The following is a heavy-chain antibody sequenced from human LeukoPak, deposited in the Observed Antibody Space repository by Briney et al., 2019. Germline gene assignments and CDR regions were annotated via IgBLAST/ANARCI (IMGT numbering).Heavy chain of an antibody. Sequence: GGSLRLSCAASGFTLSSYGMHWVRQAPGKGLEWVAVIWYDGSNKFYADSVKGRFTISRDNSKNTLYLQMNSLRAEDTAVYYCARDRAAADLDYWGQGTLVTVSS. CDR2: IWYDGSNK. D-gene: IGHD6-13*01. CDR3: ARDRAAADLDY. J-gene: IGHJ4*02. V-gene: IGHV3-33*01. CDR1: GFTLSSYG.